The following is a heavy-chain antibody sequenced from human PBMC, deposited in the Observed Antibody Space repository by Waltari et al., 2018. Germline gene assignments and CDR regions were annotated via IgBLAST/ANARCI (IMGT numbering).Heavy chain of an antibody. Sequence: EVPLVESGGGVVQPGGSLSLSCAASKFTFSAFWMNWVRQAPGKGLEWVAIIKEDGRETHFVDSVKGRFTISRDNARNLLFLQMNNLRAEDTAVYYCVRGQGFLLDYWGQGTLVTVSS. V-gene: IGHV3-7*01. CDR3: VRGQGFLLDY. D-gene: IGHD3-3*01. J-gene: IGHJ4*02. CDR2: IKEDGRET. CDR1: KFTFSAFW.